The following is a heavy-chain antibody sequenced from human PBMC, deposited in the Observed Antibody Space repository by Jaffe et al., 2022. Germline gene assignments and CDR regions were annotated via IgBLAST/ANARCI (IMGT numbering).Heavy chain of an antibody. CDR2: IRYDGSNK. CDR3: AKEHTPMIAAAGLFDY. V-gene: IGHV3-30*02. D-gene: IGHD6-13*01. J-gene: IGHJ4*02. Sequence: QVQLVESGGGVVQPGGSLRLSCAASGFTFSSYGMHWVRQAPGKGLEWVAFIRYDGSNKYYADSVKGRFTISRDNSKNTLYLQMNSLRAEDTAVYYCAKEHTPMIAAAGLFDYWGQGTLVTVSS. CDR1: GFTFSSYG.